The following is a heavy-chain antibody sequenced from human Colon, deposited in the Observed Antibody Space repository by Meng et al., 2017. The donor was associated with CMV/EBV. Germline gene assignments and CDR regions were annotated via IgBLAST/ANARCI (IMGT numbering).Heavy chain of an antibody. D-gene: IGHD3-3*01. Sequence: SVKVSCKASGGTFSSYAISWVRQAPGQGLEWMGGIIPILGIANYAQKFQGRVTITADKSTSTAYMELSSLRSEDTAVYYCARVGLRFLEWLSPNHYGVDVWGQGTTVTVSS. J-gene: IGHJ6*02. V-gene: IGHV1-69*10. CDR3: ARVGLRFLEWLSPNHYGVDV. CDR2: IIPILGIA. CDR1: GGTFSSYA.